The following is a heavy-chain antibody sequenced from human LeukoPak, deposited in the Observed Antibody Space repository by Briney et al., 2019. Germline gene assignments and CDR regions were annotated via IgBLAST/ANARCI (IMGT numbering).Heavy chain of an antibody. J-gene: IGHJ4*02. CDR3: AKDASRWSPDPFDY. Sequence: GRSLRLSCAASGFTFDDYAMHWVRQAPGKGLEWVSGISWNSGSIGYADSVKGRFTISRDNAKNSLYLQMNNLRAEDTGVYYCAKDASRWSPDPFDYWGQGAPVTVSS. CDR2: ISWNSGSI. CDR1: GFTFDDYA. D-gene: IGHD2-15*01. V-gene: IGHV3-9*01.